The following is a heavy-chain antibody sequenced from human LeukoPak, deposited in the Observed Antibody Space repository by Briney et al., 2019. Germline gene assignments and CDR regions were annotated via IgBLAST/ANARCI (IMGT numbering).Heavy chain of an antibody. V-gene: IGHV3-66*01. J-gene: IGHJ1*01. CDR2: IYSGGST. CDR3: ARDHGNYDSSGYPGYFQH. Sequence: PGGSLRLSCAASGFTVSSNYMSWVRQAPGKGLEWVSVIYSGGSTYYADSVKGRFTISRDNSKNTLYLQMNSLRAEDTAVYYCARDHGNYDSSGYPGYFQHWGQGTLVTVSS. CDR1: GFTVSSNY. D-gene: IGHD3-22*01.